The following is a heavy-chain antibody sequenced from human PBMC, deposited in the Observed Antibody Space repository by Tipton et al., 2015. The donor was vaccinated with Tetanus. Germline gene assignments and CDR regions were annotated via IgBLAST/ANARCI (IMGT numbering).Heavy chain of an antibody. D-gene: IGHD1-26*01. CDR3: ARMQSGSYFDL. Sequence: GSLRLSCAAPGFTFSTYWMHWVRQAPGKGLMWVSRINGHGTNTAYADSVKGRFTISRDNSKKTLYLQITSLRAEDTAVYYCARMQSGSYFDLWGPGILVTVSS. J-gene: IGHJ4*02. CDR1: GFTFSTYW. CDR2: INGHGTNT. V-gene: IGHV3-74*01.